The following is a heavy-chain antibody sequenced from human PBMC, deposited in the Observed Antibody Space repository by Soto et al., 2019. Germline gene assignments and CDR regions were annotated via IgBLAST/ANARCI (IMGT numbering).Heavy chain of an antibody. CDR2: ISYDGSNK. J-gene: IGHJ4*02. Sequence: PGGSLRLSCAASGFTFSSYGMHWVRQAPGKGLEWVAVISYDGSNKYYADSVKGRFTISRDNSKSTLYLQMNSLRAEDTAVYYCAKDGQDIVLMYYFDYWGQGTLVTVSS. CDR1: GFTFSSYG. CDR3: AKDGQDIVLMYYFDY. V-gene: IGHV3-30*18. D-gene: IGHD2-8*01.